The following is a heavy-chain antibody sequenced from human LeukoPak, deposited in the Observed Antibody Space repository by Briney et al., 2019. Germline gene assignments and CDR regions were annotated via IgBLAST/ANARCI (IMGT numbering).Heavy chain of an antibody. J-gene: IGHJ3*01. V-gene: IGHV3-23*01. D-gene: IGHD6-13*01. CDR3: ANNRYSSRWRGAFDV. Sequence: GGSLRLSCAASGFTFSSSGMSWVRQAPGKGLEWVSSISGSDETTYYADSVKGRFTISRDNSKNTLCLQMNSLRAEDTAVYYCANNRYSSRWRGAFDVWGQGTMVTVSS. CDR2: ISGSDETT. CDR1: GFTFSSSG.